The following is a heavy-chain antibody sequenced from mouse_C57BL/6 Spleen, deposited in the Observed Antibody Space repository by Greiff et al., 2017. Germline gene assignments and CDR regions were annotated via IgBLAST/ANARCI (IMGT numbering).Heavy chain of an antibody. CDR3: TRSYYYGSSLYYAMGY. J-gene: IGHJ4*01. Sequence: QVQLQQSGAELVRPGASVTLSCKASGYTFTDYEMHWVKQTPVHGLEWIGAIDPETGGTAYNQTFKGKAILTAAKSSSTAYMELRRLKSEDTAVYYWTRSYYYGSSLYYAMGYWGQGTSVTVSS. V-gene: IGHV1-15*01. D-gene: IGHD1-1*01. CDR2: IDPETGGT. CDR1: GYTFTDYE.